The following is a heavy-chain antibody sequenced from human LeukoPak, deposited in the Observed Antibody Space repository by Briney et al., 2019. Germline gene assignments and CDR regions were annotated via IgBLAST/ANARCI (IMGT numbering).Heavy chain of an antibody. V-gene: IGHV3-23*01. CDR3: AKDWSYYDFWSGYYAVGY. CDR1: GFTFSSYA. Sequence: GGSLRLPCAASGFTFSSYAMSWVRQAPGKGLEWVSAISGSGGSTYYADSVKGWFTISRDNSKNTLYLQMNSLRAEDTAVYYCAKDWSYYDFWSGYYAVGYWGQGTLVTVSS. J-gene: IGHJ4*02. D-gene: IGHD3-3*01. CDR2: ISGSGGST.